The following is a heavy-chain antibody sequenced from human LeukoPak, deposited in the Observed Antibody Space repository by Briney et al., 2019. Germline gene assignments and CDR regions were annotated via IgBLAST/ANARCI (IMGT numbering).Heavy chain of an antibody. V-gene: IGHV4-59*01. J-gene: IGHJ4*02. CDR3: ARMIYSSGWYELDY. Sequence: SETLSLTRNVSGGSISSDYWSWIRQPPGKGLEWIGYIYYSGSTNYNPSLKSRLTISVDTSTNQFSLKLSSVTAADTAVYYCARMIYSSGWYELDYWGQGTLVIVSS. CDR1: GGSISSDY. CDR2: IYYSGST. D-gene: IGHD6-19*01.